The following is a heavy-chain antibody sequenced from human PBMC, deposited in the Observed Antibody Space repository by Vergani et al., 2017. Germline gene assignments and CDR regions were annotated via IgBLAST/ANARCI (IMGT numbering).Heavy chain of an antibody. V-gene: IGHV4-59*08. CDR3: AGHGAADQDLWSGYSFVFDY. CDR2: IYYSGST. D-gene: IGHD3-3*01. J-gene: IGHJ4*02. Sequence: QVQLQESGPGLVKPSETLSLTCTVSGGSISSYYWRWIRQPPGKGLEWIGYIYYSGSTNYNPSLKSRVTVSVDTSKNQFSLKLSSVTAADTAVYYCAGHGAADQDLWSGYSFVFDYWGQGTLVTVSS. CDR1: GGSISSYY.